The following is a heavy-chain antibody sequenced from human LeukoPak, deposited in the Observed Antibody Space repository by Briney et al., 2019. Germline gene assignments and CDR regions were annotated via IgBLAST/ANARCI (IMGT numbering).Heavy chain of an antibody. J-gene: IGHJ4*02. D-gene: IGHD4-11*01. Sequence: PGRSLRLSCEVSGYTLSKYFMLWFRQAPGKGLEWVAVIWSDATNQFYADSVKGRFTISRDNFKKTMSLQMTSLRVEDTAVYYCAKDAKRVFVYRNSLYTWGEGVLVTVSS. CDR1: GYTLSKYF. CDR3: AKDAKRVFVYRNSLYT. CDR2: IWSDATNQ. V-gene: IGHV3-33*06.